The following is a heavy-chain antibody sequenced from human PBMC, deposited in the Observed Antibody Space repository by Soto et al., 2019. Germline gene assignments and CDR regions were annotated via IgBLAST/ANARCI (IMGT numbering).Heavy chain of an antibody. Sequence: EVQLVESGGGLVKPGGSLRLSCAASGFTFSNAWMNWVRQAPGKGLEWVGRIKSKTDGGTTDYAAPVKGRFTISRDDSKNTLYLQMNSLKTENTAVYYCTTHSLGLGRFQFDYWGQGTLVTVSS. CDR3: TTHSLGLGRFQFDY. V-gene: IGHV3-15*07. CDR2: IKSKTDGGTT. D-gene: IGHD3-16*01. CDR1: GFTFSNAW. J-gene: IGHJ4*02.